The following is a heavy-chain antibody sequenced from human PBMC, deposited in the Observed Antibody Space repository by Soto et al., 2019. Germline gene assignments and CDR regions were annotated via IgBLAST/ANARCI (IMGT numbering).Heavy chain of an antibody. Sequence: GSLRLSCAASGFNFGVFGMHWVRQAPGKGLEWLSVLSYEGSEEYYADSVRGRFTISRDNSKNTLFLQMDSLRVDDTGVYYCALTRRSSLLEVAGPGFEYWGQGTLVTVS. CDR3: ALTRRSSLLEVAGPGFEY. V-gene: IGHV3-30*03. D-gene: IGHD6-19*01. J-gene: IGHJ4*02. CDR2: LSYEGSEE. CDR1: GFNFGVFG.